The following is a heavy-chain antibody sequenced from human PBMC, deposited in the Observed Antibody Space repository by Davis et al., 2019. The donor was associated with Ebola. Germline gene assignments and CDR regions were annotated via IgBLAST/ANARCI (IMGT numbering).Heavy chain of an antibody. D-gene: IGHD6-6*01. V-gene: IGHV4-34*12. CDR3: ARRIAARPDCFDP. J-gene: IGHJ5*02. Sequence: MPGGSLRLSCAVYGGSFSGYYWSWIRQPPGKGLEWIGSIFYSGNTYYNPSLKSRVTMSVDTPKNQFSLRLSSVTAADTAVYYCARRIAARPDCFDPWGQGTLVTVSS. CDR2: IFYSGNT. CDR1: GGSFSGYY.